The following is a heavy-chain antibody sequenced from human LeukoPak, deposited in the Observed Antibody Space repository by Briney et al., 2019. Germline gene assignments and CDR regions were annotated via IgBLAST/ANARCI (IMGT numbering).Heavy chain of an antibody. V-gene: IGHV4-39*07. D-gene: IGHD3-9*01. J-gene: IGHJ5*02. CDR2: INHSGST. CDR3: ARRGRYFDWWTAGWFDP. CDR1: SGSISSSNYY. Sequence: PSETLSLTCTVSSGSISSSNYYWGWIRQPPGKGLEWIGEINHSGSTNYNPSLKSRVTISVDTSKNQFSLKLSSVTAADTAVYYCARRGRYFDWWTAGWFDPWGQGTLVTVSS.